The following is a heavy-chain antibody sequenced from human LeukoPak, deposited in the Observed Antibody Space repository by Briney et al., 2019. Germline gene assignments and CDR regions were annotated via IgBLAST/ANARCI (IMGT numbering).Heavy chain of an antibody. J-gene: IGHJ6*03. CDR2: MNHNSGNT. V-gene: IGHV1-8*03. D-gene: IGHD6-19*01. Sequence: ASVKVSCKASGYTFTSYYMHWVRQAPGQGLEWMGCMNHNSGNTGYAQKFKRRVTIARNTSIRIAYMELSSLSSDDPVVYYCARAFSEQWLVGPYYYYYMEVWGKGTTGTVSS. CDR1: GYTFTSYY. CDR3: ARAFSEQWLVGPYYYYYMEV.